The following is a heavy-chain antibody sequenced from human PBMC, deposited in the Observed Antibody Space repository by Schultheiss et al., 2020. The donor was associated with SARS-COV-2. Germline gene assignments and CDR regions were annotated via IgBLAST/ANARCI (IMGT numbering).Heavy chain of an antibody. CDR2: INHSGST. J-gene: IGHJ6*02. CDR3: ARAFVGLCSSVTCFHYAMDV. CDR1: GFTFSSYW. V-gene: IGHV4-4*02. Sequence: GSLRLSCAASGFTFSSYWMSWVRQAPGKGLEWIGEINHSGSTNYNPSLKSRVTISVDTSKNQFSLKLSSVTAADTAVYYCARAFVGLCSSVTCFHYAMDVWGQGSTVTVSS. D-gene: IGHD2-2*01.